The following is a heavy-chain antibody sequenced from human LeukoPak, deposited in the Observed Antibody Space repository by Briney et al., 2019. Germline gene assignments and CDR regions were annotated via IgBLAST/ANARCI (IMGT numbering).Heavy chain of an antibody. CDR3: ARDHNWGPDY. D-gene: IGHD7-27*01. CDR2: IHPGRGDT. CDR1: GYIFISHY. V-gene: IGHV1-2*02. Sequence: ASVKVSCKASGYIFISHYIHWVRQAPGQGIEWMGWIHPGRGDTNIAQKFQGRVSLTRDMSISTAYMELSRLTSDDTAVYYCARDHNWGPDYWGQGTLVSVSS. J-gene: IGHJ4*02.